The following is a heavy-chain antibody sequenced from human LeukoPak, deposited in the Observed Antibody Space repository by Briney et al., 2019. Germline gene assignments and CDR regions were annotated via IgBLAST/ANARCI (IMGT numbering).Heavy chain of an antibody. D-gene: IGHD6-13*01. CDR3: ARGYSSTVYGWFGP. V-gene: IGHV4-59*11. Sequence: PSETLSLTCTVSGVSTSNHYWNWIRQPPGKGLEWIGYIYSSGSTNYNPSLQSRVTISVDTSKNQFSLKLNSVTAADTAVYYCARGYSSTVYGWFGPWGQGALVTVSS. J-gene: IGHJ5*02. CDR2: IYSSGST. CDR1: GVSTSNHY.